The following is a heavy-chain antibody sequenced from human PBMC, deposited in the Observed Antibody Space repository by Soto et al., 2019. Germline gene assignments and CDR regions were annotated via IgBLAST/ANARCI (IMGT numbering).Heavy chain of an antibody. CDR3: ASSLWGYGSGSYYSYNWFDP. Sequence: SETLSLTCAVSGGSISSGGYYWSWIRQPPGKGLEWIGYIYYSGSTNYNPSLKSRVTISVDTSKNQFSLKLSSVTAADTAVYYCASSLWGYGSGSYYSYNWFDPWGQGTLVTVSS. CDR2: IYYSGST. CDR1: GGSISSGGYY. D-gene: IGHD3-10*01. V-gene: IGHV4-61*08. J-gene: IGHJ5*02.